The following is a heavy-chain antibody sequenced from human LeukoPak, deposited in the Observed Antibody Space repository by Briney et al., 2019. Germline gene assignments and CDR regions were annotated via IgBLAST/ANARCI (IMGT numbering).Heavy chain of an antibody. J-gene: IGHJ3*02. D-gene: IGHD5-18*01. CDR2: IIPIFGTA. V-gene: IGHV1-69*05. CDR1: GGTFSSYA. CDR3: ARVGTAMVSDAFDI. Sequence: ASVKVSCKASGGTFSSYAISWVRQAPGQGLEWMGRIIPIFGTANYAQKFQGRVTITTDESTSTAYMELSSLRPEDTAVYYCARVGTAMVSDAFDIWGQGTMVTVSS.